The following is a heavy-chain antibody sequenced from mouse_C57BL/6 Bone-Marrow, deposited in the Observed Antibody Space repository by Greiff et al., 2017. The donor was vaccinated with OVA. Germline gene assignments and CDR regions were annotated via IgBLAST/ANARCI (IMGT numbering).Heavy chain of an antibody. J-gene: IGHJ1*03. CDR2: IYPGGGYT. D-gene: IGHD2-2*01. CDR3: ARRGGLRRGYFDV. V-gene: IGHV1-63*01. CDR1: GYTFTNYW. Sequence: VQLQQSGAELVRPGTSVKMSCKASGYTFTNYWIGWAKQRPGHGLEWIGDIYPGGGYTNYNEKFKGKATLTADKSSSTAYMQFSSLTSEDSAIXCCARRGGLRRGYFDVWGTGTTVTVSS.